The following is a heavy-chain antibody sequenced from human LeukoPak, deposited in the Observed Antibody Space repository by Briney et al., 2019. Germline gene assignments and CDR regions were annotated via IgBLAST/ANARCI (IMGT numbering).Heavy chain of an antibody. CDR3: ARWITTQGTFDI. D-gene: IGHD1-1*01. V-gene: IGHV4-4*07. Sequence: RPSETLSLTCTVSGGSISTYYWNWLRQPAGMGLEWIGRIYTSGSTNYNASLKSRVTLSLDTSKNQFSLKLTSVTAADTAVYHCARWITTQGTFDIWAQGTMVTVSS. J-gene: IGHJ3*02. CDR1: GGSISTYY. CDR2: IYTSGST.